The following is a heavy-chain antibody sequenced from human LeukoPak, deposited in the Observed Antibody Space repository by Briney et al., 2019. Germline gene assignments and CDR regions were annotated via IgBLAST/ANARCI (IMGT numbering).Heavy chain of an antibody. D-gene: IGHD3-10*01. CDR3: ARGARGSGTASDY. CDR1: EFTFDDYA. J-gene: IGHJ4*02. V-gene: IGHV3-9*01. Sequence: GGSLRLSCAASEFTFDDYAMHWVRQAPGKGLEWVSGISWNSGSIGYADSVKGRFTISRDNAKNSLYLQMNSLRAEDTAVYYCARGARGSGTASDYWGQGTLVTVSS. CDR2: ISWNSGSI.